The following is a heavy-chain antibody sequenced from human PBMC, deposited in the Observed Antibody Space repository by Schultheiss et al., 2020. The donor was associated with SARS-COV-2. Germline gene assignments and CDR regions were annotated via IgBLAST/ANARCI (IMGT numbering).Heavy chain of an antibody. CDR1: GFTFSSYA. CDR2: ISGSGGST. V-gene: IGHV3-23*01. J-gene: IGHJ5*02. Sequence: GESLKISCAASGFTFSSYAMSWVRQAPGKGLEWVSAISGSGGSTYYADSVKGRFTISRDNSKNTLYLQMNSLRAEDTAVYYCAKDGEQQLVRSCWFDPWGQGTLVTVSS. CDR3: AKDGEQQLVRSCWFDP. D-gene: IGHD6-13*01.